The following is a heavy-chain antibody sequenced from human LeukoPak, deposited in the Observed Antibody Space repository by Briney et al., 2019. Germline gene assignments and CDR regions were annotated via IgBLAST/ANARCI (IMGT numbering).Heavy chain of an antibody. V-gene: IGHV3-30*04. Sequence: PGGSLRLSCAASGFTFSSYAMHWVRQAPGKGLEWVAVISYDGSTKYYADSVKGRFTISRDNSKNTLYLQMNSLRAEDTAVYYCASGWEFDPWGQGTLVTVSS. CDR1: GFTFSSYA. CDR3: ASGWEFDP. D-gene: IGHD6-19*01. J-gene: IGHJ5*02. CDR2: ISYDGSTK.